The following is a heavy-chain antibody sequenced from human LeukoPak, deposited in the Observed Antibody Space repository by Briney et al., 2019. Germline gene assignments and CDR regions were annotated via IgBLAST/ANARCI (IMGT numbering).Heavy chain of an antibody. Sequence: TETLSLTCTVSGDSISSYYWSWIRQPPGKGLEWIGYISDSGRANYHPSVRSRVTPPDDRYKQQISLKLSSVPGADTAVHYCARWTTGDSWGKGTLVTVSS. CDR2: ISDSGRA. CDR1: GDSISSYY. J-gene: IGHJ4*02. D-gene: IGHD1-1*01. CDR3: ARWTTGDS. V-gene: IGHV4-59*08.